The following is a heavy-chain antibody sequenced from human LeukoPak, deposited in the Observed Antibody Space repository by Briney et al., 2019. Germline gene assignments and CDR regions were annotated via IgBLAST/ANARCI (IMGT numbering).Heavy chain of an antibody. J-gene: IGHJ4*02. D-gene: IGHD4-11*01. CDR2: IWYDGSNK. V-gene: IGHV3-33*01. Sequence: GGSLRLSCAASGFTFSSYGMHGVRHAPGRGREWVAVIWYDGSNKYYADSVKGRFTISRDNSKNTLYLQMNSMRDEDTDVYYCERDPLDADYGNYAYYFDYWGQGTLVTVSS. CDR1: GFTFSSYG. CDR3: ERDPLDADYGNYAYYFDY.